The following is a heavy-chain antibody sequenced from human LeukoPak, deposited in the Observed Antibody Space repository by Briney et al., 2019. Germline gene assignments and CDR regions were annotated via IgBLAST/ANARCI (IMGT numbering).Heavy chain of an antibody. CDR2: ISPSSSSM. CDR3: ARDAASGNNWFDP. D-gene: IGHD3-3*01. Sequence: PGGSLRLSCAVSGFTFSSYAMSWVRQAPGRGLEWVSYISPSSSSMYYADSVKGRFTISRDNARNSLYLQMNSLSTEDTALYYCARDAASGNNWFDPWGQGTLVTVSS. CDR1: GFTFSSYA. V-gene: IGHV3-48*01. J-gene: IGHJ5*02.